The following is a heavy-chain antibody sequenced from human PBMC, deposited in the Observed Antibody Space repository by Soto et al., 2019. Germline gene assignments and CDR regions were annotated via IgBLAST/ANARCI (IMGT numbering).Heavy chain of an antibody. J-gene: IGHJ6*02. Sequence: QVQLQESGPGLVKPSQTLSLTCTVSGGSISSGDYYWSWIRQPPGKGLEWIGYIYYSGSTYYNPSLKSRVHNAVAPSKNLFPQSRSSVIPADTAVFYCARDPLIAYSNYGMAVGGQGTPVTVSS. CDR1: GGSISSGDYY. CDR2: IYYSGST. V-gene: IGHV4-30-4*01. D-gene: IGHD2-21*01. CDR3: ARDPLIAYSNYGMAV.